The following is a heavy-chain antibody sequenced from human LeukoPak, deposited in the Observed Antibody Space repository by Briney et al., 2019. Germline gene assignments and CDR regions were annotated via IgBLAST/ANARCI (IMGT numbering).Heavy chain of an antibody. Sequence: GASVKVSCKASGYTFTNYGVSWVRQAPGQGLEWMGWIRPDNGNTKYAQSRQGRVTITTETYRRTAYMEMRGRRYDDKAVYYCARTAEGLLGVFDIWGQGTMVTVSS. D-gene: IGHD1-26*01. J-gene: IGHJ3*02. CDR3: ARTAEGLLGVFDI. CDR1: GYTFTNYG. CDR2: IRPDNGNT. V-gene: IGHV1-18*01.